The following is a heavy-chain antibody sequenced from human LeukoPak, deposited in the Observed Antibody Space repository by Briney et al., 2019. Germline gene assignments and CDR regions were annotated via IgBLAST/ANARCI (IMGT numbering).Heavy chain of an antibody. V-gene: IGHV4-39*07. CDR3: ARAEFWSGPPDY. J-gene: IGHJ4*02. Sequence: SETLSLTCTVSGGSISSGSYYWGWIRQPPGKGLEWIGSIYYSGSTYYNPSLKSRVTISVDTSKNQFSLKLSSVTAADTAVYYCARAEFWSGPPDYWGQGTLVTVSS. CDR1: GGSISSGSYY. CDR2: IYYSGST. D-gene: IGHD3-3*01.